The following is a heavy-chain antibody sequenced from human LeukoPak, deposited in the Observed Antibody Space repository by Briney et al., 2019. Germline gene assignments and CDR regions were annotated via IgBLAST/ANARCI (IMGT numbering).Heavy chain of an antibody. J-gene: IGHJ6*03. V-gene: IGHV1-2*06. CDR2: INPNSGDT. Sequence: ASVKVSCKASGYTLTDYYMHWVRQAPGQGLEWMGRINPNSGDTNYAQKFQGRVTMTRDTSISTVYMELSRLRSDDTAVYYCARGYYDILTGYYSGGFYYYYYMDVWGKGTTVTVSS. D-gene: IGHD3-9*01. CDR1: GYTLTDYY. CDR3: ARGYYDILTGYYSGGFYYYYYMDV.